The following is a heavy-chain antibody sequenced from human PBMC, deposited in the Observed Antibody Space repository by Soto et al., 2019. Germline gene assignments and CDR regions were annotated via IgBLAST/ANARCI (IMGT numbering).Heavy chain of an antibody. V-gene: IGHV1-58*01. CDR2: IVVGSGNT. D-gene: IGHD6-13*01. Sequence: SVKVSFKASGFTFTSSAVQWVRQARGQRLEWIGWIVVGSGNTNYAQKFQERVTITRDMSTSTAYMELSSLRSEDTAVYYCAAEVAAAGTLADYWGQGTLVTVSS. CDR3: AAEVAAAGTLADY. CDR1: GFTFTSSA. J-gene: IGHJ4*02.